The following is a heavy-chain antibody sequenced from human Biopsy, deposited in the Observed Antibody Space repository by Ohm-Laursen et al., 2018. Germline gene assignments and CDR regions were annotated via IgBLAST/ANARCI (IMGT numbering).Heavy chain of an antibody. CDR2: FDPEHGET. Sequence: GASVKVSCKVSEYTLTELPIHWVRQAPGKGLEWMGGFDPEHGETLYAQKFQGRVTVTRNTSISTAYMELNSLRSEDTAVYYCARGSFWFGGNYYYYGMDVWGQGTTVTVSS. J-gene: IGHJ6*02. D-gene: IGHD3-10*01. CDR3: ARGSFWFGGNYYYYGMDV. V-gene: IGHV1-24*01. CDR1: EYTLTELP.